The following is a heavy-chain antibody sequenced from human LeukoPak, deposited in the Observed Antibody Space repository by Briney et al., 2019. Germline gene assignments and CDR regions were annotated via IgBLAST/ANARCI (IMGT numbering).Heavy chain of an antibody. CDR2: MNPNSGNT. J-gene: IGHJ4*02. D-gene: IGHD3-10*01. CDR3: ARSSTMVRGVIVY. V-gene: IGHV1-8*01. CDR1: GYTFTSYD. Sequence: ASVKVSCKASGYTFTSYDINWVRQATGQGLEWMGWMNPNSGNTGYAQKFQGRVTMTRDTSTSTVYMELSSLRSEDTAVYYCARSSTMVRGVIVYWGQGTLVTVSS.